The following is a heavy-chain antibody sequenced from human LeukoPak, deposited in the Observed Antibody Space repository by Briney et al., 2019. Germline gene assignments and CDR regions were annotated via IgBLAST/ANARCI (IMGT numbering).Heavy chain of an antibody. Sequence: GGSLRLSCTASGFTFDDYGMSWVRQAPRKGLEWVSGINWNGGSTGYADSVKGRFTISRDNAKNSLYLQMNSLRAEDTALYYCASGGIYYGAAFDFWGQGSLVTVSS. D-gene: IGHD1-26*01. CDR2: INWNGGST. J-gene: IGHJ4*02. CDR3: ASGGIYYGAAFDF. CDR1: GFTFDDYG. V-gene: IGHV3-20*04.